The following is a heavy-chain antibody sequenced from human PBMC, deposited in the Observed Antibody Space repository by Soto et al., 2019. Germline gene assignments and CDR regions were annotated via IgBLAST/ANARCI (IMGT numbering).Heavy chain of an antibody. V-gene: IGHV1-69*08. CDR1: GGTFSSYT. Sequence: QVQLVQSGAEVKKPGSSVKVSCKASGGTFSSYTVSWVRQAPGQGLEWMGRIVPILGVPNYAQRFQGRVTSTADKGTNTAYMELSSLRSEDTAVYDCARDRYAYGSRSTIDYWGQGTLVTVSS. CDR2: IVPILGVP. CDR3: ARDRYAYGSRSTIDY. J-gene: IGHJ4*02. D-gene: IGHD3-10*01.